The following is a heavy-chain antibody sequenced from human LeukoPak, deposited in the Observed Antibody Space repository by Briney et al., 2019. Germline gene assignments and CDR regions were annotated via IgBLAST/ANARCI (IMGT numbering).Heavy chain of an antibody. CDR1: GGTFSSYT. J-gene: IGHJ4*02. D-gene: IGHD1-1*01. V-gene: IGHV1-18*01. CDR2: ISADNGNT. CDR3: ARWGVHGTTTFTFDH. Sequence: GASVKVSCKASGGTFSSYTISWVRQAPGQGLEWIGWISADNGNTNFAQKFQARVTMTTDTSTRTGYMELRSLTFNDTALYYCARWGVHGTTTFTFDHWGQGSLITVSS.